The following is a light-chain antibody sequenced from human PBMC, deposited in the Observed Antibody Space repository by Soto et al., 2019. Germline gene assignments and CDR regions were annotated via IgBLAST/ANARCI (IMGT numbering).Light chain of an antibody. J-gene: IGKJ1*01. CDR2: AAS. Sequence: DIQMTQSPSSLSASVGDRVTITCRASQSISSYLNWYQQKPGKAPKLLIYAASSSQSGVPSRFSGSGSGTDFTLTISSLQPEDFATYYCQQSYSTFWTFGQGTKVDIK. CDR1: QSISSY. CDR3: QQSYSTFWT. V-gene: IGKV1-39*01.